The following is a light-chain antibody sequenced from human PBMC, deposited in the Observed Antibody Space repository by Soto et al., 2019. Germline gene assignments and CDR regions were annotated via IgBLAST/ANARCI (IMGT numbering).Light chain of an antibody. CDR1: QSINRW. V-gene: IGKV1-5*01. CDR3: EQFHSFPIT. CDR2: DAS. Sequence: DIQMTQSPSTLSASAGDRVTITCRASQSINRWLAWYQQKPGKAPKLLINDASSLESGVPSRFSGSGSGTEFTLTISSLQPDDFATYYCEQFHSFPITFGQGTRLDVK. J-gene: IGKJ5*01.